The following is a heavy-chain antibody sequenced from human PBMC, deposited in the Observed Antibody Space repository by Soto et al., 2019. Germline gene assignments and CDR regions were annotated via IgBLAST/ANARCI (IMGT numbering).Heavy chain of an antibody. D-gene: IGHD2-15*01. CDR3: AKENTPPYFDS. CDR2: LWYDGNRK. J-gene: IGHJ4*02. Sequence: GGSLRLSXATSGFSLNDFGIHGVRQAPGKGLEWVSHLWYDGNRKNYADSVKGRFTVSRDSSKNTVYLHMDSLRVEDTAVYYCAKENTPPYFDSWGQGALVTVSS. V-gene: IGHV3-33*03. CDR1: GFSLNDFG.